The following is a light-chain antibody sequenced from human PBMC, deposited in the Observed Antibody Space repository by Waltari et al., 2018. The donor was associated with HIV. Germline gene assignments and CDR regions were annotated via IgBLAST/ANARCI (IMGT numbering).Light chain of an antibody. CDR1: SSHIGSSY. Sequence: QSVLTQPPSASATPGQRVTIPCSGSSSHIGSSYVYWYQQVPGTAPKLLIYSSNQRPSGVPDRFSGSKSGTSASLAISGLRSEDEADYYCAAWDDSLSGYVFGTGTKVTVL. CDR2: SSN. J-gene: IGLJ1*01. V-gene: IGLV1-47*01. CDR3: AAWDDSLSGYV.